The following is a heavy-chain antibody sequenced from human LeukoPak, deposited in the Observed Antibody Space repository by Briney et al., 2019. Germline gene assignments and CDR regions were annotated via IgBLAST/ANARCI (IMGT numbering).Heavy chain of an antibody. V-gene: IGHV3-23*01. D-gene: IGHD3-10*01. CDR2: ISGISGSTT. CDR1: GFTFANYA. Sequence: GGSLRLSCAASGFTFANYAMRWVRQAPGKGLQWVSAISGISGSTTIYADSVKGRFTVSRDNSKSTLYLQMNSLRVEDTAVYYCAKNYNSGRGVPYGMNVWGQGTTVTVAS. CDR3: AKNYNSGRGVPYGMNV. J-gene: IGHJ6*02.